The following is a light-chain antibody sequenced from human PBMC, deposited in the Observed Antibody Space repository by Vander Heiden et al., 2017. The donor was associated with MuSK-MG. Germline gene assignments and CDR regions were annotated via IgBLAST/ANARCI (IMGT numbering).Light chain of an antibody. J-gene: IGKJ4*01. CDR1: QSISSY. Sequence: DSQITQSPSSLSASVGDRVTITCRASQSISSYLNWYQQKPGKAPKLLIHAASSLQSGVPSRCSGSGSGTEFTLIISSLQPEDFATYYCQQSYSTPTFGGGTKVEIK. CDR3: QQSYSTPT. V-gene: IGKV1-39*01. CDR2: AAS.